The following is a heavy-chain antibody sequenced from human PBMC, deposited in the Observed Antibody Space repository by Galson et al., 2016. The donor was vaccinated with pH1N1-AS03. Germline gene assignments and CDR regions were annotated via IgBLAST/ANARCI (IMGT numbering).Heavy chain of an antibody. J-gene: IGHJ3*01. Sequence: SLRLSCAASGFTFSTYWMSWVCQAPGKGLEWVANIKQDATEKYYVDSVKGRFTLSRDNAKKSLYLQMDSLRLEDTASYYCARFAWATSGDDAFDVWGQGTLVTVSS. CDR2: IKQDATEK. CDR1: GFTFSTYW. V-gene: IGHV3-7*01. CDR3: ARFAWATSGDDAFDV. D-gene: IGHD3-10*01.